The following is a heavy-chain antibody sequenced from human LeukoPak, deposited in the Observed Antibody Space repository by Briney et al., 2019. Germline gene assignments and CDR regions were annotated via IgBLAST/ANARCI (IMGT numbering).Heavy chain of an antibody. J-gene: IGHJ4*02. D-gene: IGHD4-23*01. CDR2: FDPEDGET. CDR3: AREDTRAPTVVTPRGFVTVFDY. V-gene: IGHV1-24*01. CDR1: GYTLTELS. Sequence: GASVKVSCKVSGYTLTELSMHWVRQAPGKGLEWMGGFDPEDGETIYAQKFQGRVTMTEDTSTDTAYMELSSLRSEDTAVYYCAREDTRAPTVVTPRGFVTVFDYWGQGTLVTVSS.